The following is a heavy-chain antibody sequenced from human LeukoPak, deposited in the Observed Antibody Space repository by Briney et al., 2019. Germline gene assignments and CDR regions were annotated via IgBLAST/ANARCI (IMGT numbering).Heavy chain of an antibody. V-gene: IGHV3-11*01. D-gene: IGHD1-26*01. Sequence: PGGSLRLSCAASGFTFSDYYMSWIRQAPGKGLEWGSYISSSGSTIYYADSVKGRFTISRDNAKNSLYLQMNSLRAEDTAVYYCARDGMDYYYYGMDVWGQGTTVTVSS. CDR2: ISSSGSTI. CDR1: GFTFSDYY. CDR3: ARDGMDYYYYGMDV. J-gene: IGHJ6*02.